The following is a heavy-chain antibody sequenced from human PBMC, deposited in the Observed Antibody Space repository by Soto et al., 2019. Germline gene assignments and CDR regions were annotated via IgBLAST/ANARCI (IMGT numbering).Heavy chain of an antibody. CDR2: IIPIFGTA. J-gene: IGHJ4*02. V-gene: IGHV1-69*06. D-gene: IGHD3-22*01. Sequence: SVKVSCKASGGTFSSYAISWVRQAPGQGLEWMGGIIPIFGTANYAQKFQGRVTITADKSTSTAYVELSSLRSEDTAVYYCARGPDYYDSSGYPSFDYWGQGTLVTVSS. CDR3: ARGPDYYDSSGYPSFDY. CDR1: GGTFSSYA.